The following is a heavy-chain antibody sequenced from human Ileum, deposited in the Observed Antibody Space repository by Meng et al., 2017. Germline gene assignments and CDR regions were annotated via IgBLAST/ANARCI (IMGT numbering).Heavy chain of an antibody. CDR2: IYHSGST. CDR1: GGSLSSSTW. V-gene: IGHV4-4*03. Sequence: QXXGPGXXHPPVXLSXXCADCGGSLSSSTWWSWVRQPPGKGLEWIGEIYHSGSTNYNPSLKSRVTISVDKSKNQFSLKLSSVTAADTAVYYCASLRYNWNYSADYWGQGTLVTVSS. D-gene: IGHD1-7*01. J-gene: IGHJ4*02. CDR3: ASLRYNWNYSADY.